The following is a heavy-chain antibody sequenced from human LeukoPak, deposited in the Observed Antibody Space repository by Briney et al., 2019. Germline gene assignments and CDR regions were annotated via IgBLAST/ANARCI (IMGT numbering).Heavy chain of an antibody. Sequence: GASVKVPCKASGYTFTDYYMDWVRQAPGQGLEWMGWINPNSGGTKYAQKFQGRVTMTRDTSISTAYMELSRLRSDDTAVYYCAREEVSFDMWGQGTMVTVSS. V-gene: IGHV1-2*02. CDR1: GYTFTDYY. CDR3: AREEVSFDM. CDR2: INPNSGGT. J-gene: IGHJ3*02. D-gene: IGHD1-14*01.